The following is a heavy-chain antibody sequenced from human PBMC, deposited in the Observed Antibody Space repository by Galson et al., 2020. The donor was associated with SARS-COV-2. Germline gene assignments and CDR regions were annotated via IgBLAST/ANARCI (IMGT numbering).Heavy chain of an antibody. Sequence: GGSLRLSCAAPGFTFSDYAMHWVRQAPGKGLEGVAVISYEGSNIYYADSVKGRFTISRDISKSTLYLQMNSLRAEDTAVYYCARGGEYWGQGTLVTVSS. D-gene: IGHD3-16*01. CDR1: GFTFSDYA. CDR3: ARGGEY. J-gene: IGHJ4*02. CDR2: ISYEGSNI. V-gene: IGHV3-30-3*01.